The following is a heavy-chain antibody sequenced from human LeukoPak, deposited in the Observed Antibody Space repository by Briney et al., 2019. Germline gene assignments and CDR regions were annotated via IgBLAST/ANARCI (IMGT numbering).Heavy chain of an antibody. Sequence: GGSLRLSCAASGFIVSNNHMSWVRQAPGKGLEWVSLTYTDTSAYYADSVKGRFTISRDNSKSTLNLQMNSLRVEDTDVYYCARESWGPVGPWGQGTLVTVSS. D-gene: IGHD7-27*01. CDR2: TYTDTSA. CDR1: GFIVSNNH. J-gene: IGHJ5*02. V-gene: IGHV3-66*02. CDR3: ARESWGPVGP.